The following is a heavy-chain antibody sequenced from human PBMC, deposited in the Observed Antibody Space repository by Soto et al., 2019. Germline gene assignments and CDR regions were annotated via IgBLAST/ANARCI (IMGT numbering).Heavy chain of an antibody. V-gene: IGHV3-72*01. CDR3: VRGYRGFDN. Sequence: GGSLRLSCAVSGFTFSDHYMDWVRQAPGKGLEWVGRSRNKDHTYSTEYAASVKGRFTISRDDSENSLFLHMNSLKAEDTAVYYCVRGYRGFDNWGQGTLVTVSS. CDR2: SRNKDHTYST. CDR1: GFTFSDHY. D-gene: IGHD3-10*01. J-gene: IGHJ4*02.